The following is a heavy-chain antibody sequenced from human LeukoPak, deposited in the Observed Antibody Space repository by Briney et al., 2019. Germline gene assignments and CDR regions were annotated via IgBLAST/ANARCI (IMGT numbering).Heavy chain of an antibody. V-gene: IGHV3-33*08. D-gene: IGHD3-22*01. CDR2: IWYDGSNK. J-gene: IGHJ4*02. CDR1: GFTFSSYS. CDR3: ARDNYDSSGYYSPHFDY. Sequence: GGSLRLSCAASGFTFSSYSMNWVRQAPGKGLEWVAVIWYDGSNKYYADSVKGRFTISRDNSKNTLYLQMNSLRAEDTAVYYCARDNYDSSGYYSPHFDYWGQGTLVTVSS.